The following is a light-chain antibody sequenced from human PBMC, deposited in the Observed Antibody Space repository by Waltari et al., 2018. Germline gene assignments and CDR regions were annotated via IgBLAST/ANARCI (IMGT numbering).Light chain of an antibody. V-gene: IGLV2-23*01. J-gene: IGLJ3*02. Sequence: QSALTQPASVSGAPGQSNTISCPGTSSYVGAYNFSPWYQQNPGKAPKLMIYEGNKRPSGVSNRFSGSKAGNTASLTISGLQAEDEADYYCYSYAGSGTWVFGGGTKLTVL. CDR1: SSYVGAYNF. CDR2: EGN. CDR3: YSYAGSGTWV.